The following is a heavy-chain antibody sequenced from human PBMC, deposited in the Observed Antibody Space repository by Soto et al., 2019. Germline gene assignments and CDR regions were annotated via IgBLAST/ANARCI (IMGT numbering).Heavy chain of an antibody. CDR3: ARDYYNRAKFDY. Sequence: GASVKVSCKTSGYTFTNYGISWVRQAPGRGLEWLGWTSAYNGNTNYAQKFQGRVTMTTDTSTSTVYMELRSLRSDDTAVYYCARDYYNRAKFDYWGQGALVTVSS. V-gene: IGHV1-18*01. D-gene: IGHD3-22*01. CDR2: TSAYNGNT. J-gene: IGHJ4*02. CDR1: GYTFTNYG.